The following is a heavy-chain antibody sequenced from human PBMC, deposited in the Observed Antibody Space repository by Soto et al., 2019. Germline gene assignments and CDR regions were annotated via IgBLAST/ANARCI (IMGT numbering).Heavy chain of an antibody. CDR1: GGTFSSYA. Sequence: SVKVSCKASGGTFSSYAIGWVRQAPGQGLEWMGGIIPIFGTANYAQKFQGRVTITADESTSTAYMELSSLRSEDTAVYYCARYSSSQNWFDPWGQGTLVTVSS. J-gene: IGHJ5*02. CDR3: ARYSSSQNWFDP. D-gene: IGHD6-13*01. CDR2: IIPIFGTA. V-gene: IGHV1-69*13.